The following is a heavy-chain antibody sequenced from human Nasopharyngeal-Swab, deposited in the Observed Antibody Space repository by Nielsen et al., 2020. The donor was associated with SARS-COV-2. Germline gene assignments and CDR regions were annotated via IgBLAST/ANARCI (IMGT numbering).Heavy chain of an antibody. CDR1: GGSISSSSYY. CDR2: INHSGST. CDR3: AREGPPAGWYSGSYYQSVKWYFDL. J-gene: IGHJ2*01. D-gene: IGHD1-26*01. V-gene: IGHV4-39*07. Sequence: SETLSLTCTVSGGSISSSSYYWSWIRQPPGKGLEWIGEINHSGSTNYNPSLKSRVTISVDTSKNQFSLKLSSVTAADTAVYYCAREGPPAGWYSGSYYQSVKWYFDLWGRGTLVTVSS.